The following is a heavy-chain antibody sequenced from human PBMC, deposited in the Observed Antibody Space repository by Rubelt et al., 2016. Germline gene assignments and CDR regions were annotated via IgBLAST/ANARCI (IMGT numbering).Heavy chain of an antibody. V-gene: IGHV4-34*01. D-gene: IGHD1-1*01. Sequence: QVQLQQWGAGLLKPSETLSLTCAVYGGSFSGYYWSWIRQPPGKGLEWIGELNHSGSTNYNPSLKSRVSISEDVSKKQFNRELSSVTGADTAVYYSARGLDHPYNWCDAWGKGTTVTVSS. J-gene: IGHJ6*04. CDR1: GGSFSGYY. CDR3: ARGLDHPYNWCDA. CDR2: LNHSGST.